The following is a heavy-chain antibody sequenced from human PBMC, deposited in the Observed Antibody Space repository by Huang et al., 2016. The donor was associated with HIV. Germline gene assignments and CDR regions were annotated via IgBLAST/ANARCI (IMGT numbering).Heavy chain of an antibody. J-gene: IGHJ3*02. CDR1: GFPFNNHA. V-gene: IGHV3-30-3*01. CDR2: ISNDGSNN. Sequence: QVQLVESGGGVVQPGRSLRLSCAASGFPFNNHAMTWVRQAPGKGLDWVAVISNDGSNNYYADSVKGRFTISRDSSKSTLFLHMTSLRTEDTAVYYCARAKDTWDAYDIWGQGTMVMDSS. CDR3: ARAKDTWDAYDI. D-gene: IGHD5-18*01.